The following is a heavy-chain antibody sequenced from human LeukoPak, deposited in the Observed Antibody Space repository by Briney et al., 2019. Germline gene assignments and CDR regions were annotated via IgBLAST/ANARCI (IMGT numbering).Heavy chain of an antibody. CDR1: GYTFTGYY. J-gene: IGHJ3*01. D-gene: IGHD5-24*01. CDR3: ARIRDGYNDAYDL. V-gene: IGHV1-2*02. CDR2: INPNSGVT. Sequence: ASVKVSCKASGYTFTGYYIHWVRQAPGQGLEWMGWINPNSGVTNYAQKFQGRVTMTRDTSISTAYMGLSRLRSDDTAIYYCARIRDGYNDAYDLWGQGTVVTVPS.